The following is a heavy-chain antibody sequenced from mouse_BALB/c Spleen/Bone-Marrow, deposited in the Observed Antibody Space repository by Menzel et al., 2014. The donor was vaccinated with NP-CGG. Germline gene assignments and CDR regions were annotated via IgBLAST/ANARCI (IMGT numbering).Heavy chain of an antibody. CDR3: TRWYYGNYFDY. Sequence: VKLQESGAELVKPGASVKLSCKASGYTFTSYYMYWVKQRPGQGLEWIGEINPSNGGTNFNEKFKSKATLAVDKSSSTAYMQLSSLTSEDSAVYYCTRWYYGNYFDYWGQGTTLTVSS. J-gene: IGHJ2*01. D-gene: IGHD2-1*01. CDR2: INPSNGGT. V-gene: IGHV1S81*02. CDR1: GYTFTSYY.